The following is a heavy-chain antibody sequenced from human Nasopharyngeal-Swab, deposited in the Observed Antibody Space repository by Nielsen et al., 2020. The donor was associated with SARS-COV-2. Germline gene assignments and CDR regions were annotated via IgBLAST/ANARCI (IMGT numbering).Heavy chain of an antibody. CDR3: VKDPGPTVATAPFDP. CDR2: ISSNGVST. CDR1: GFTFSGYA. Sequence: GESLKISCSASGFTFSGYAMHWVRQAPGKGLEYVSGISSNGVSTYYTDSARGRFTISRDNSKNTLDLQMSSLRPEDTAVYYCVKDPGPTVATAPFDPWGQGTLVTVSS. J-gene: IGHJ5*02. V-gene: IGHV3-64D*06. D-gene: IGHD5-12*01.